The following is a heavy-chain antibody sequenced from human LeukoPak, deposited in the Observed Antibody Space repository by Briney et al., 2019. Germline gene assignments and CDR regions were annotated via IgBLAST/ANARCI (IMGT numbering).Heavy chain of an antibody. CDR1: GGSISSYY. Sequence: SETLSLTCTVSGGSISSYYWSWIRQPAGKGLEWIGYIYYSGSTNYNPSLKSRVTISVDTSKNQFSLKLSSVTAADTAVYYCARDPRGVGWFDPWGQGTLVTVSS. V-gene: IGHV4-59*01. CDR3: ARDPRGVGWFDP. J-gene: IGHJ5*02. D-gene: IGHD3-10*01. CDR2: IYYSGST.